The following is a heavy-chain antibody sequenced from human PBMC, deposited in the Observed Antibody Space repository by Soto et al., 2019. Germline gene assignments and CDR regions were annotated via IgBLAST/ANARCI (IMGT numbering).Heavy chain of an antibody. V-gene: IGHV1-18*01. CDR2: ISAYNGNT. CDR1: GYTVTSYG. J-gene: IGHJ5*02. Sequence: DSVKVSCKASGYTVTSYGISWVRQAPEQGLEWMGWISAYNGNTNYAQKLQGRVTMTTDTSTSTAYMELRSLRSDDTAVYYCARVFSRFLEWSTRGGWFDPWGQGTLVTVSS. CDR3: ARVFSRFLEWSTRGGWFDP. D-gene: IGHD3-3*01.